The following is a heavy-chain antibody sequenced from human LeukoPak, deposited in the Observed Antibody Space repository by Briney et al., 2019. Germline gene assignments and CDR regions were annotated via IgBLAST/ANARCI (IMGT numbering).Heavy chain of an antibody. D-gene: IGHD3-22*01. CDR2: IRYDGSNK. Sequence: VGSLRLSCAASGFTFSSYGMHWVRQAPGKGLEWVAFIRYDGSNKYYADSVKGRFTISRDNSKNILYLQVNSLRAGDTAVYYCAKDYYYDSSGYYYGDAFDIWGQGTMVTVSS. CDR1: GFTFSSYG. V-gene: IGHV3-30*02. J-gene: IGHJ3*02. CDR3: AKDYYYDSSGYYYGDAFDI.